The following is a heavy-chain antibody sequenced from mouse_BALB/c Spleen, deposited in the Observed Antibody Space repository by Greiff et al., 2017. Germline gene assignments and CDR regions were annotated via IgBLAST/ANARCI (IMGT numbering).Heavy chain of an antibody. J-gene: IGHJ4*01. Sequence: EVKLQESGPGLVKPSQSLSLTCSVTGYSITSGYYWNWIRQFPGNKLEWMSYISYDGSNNYNPSLKNRISITRDTSKNQFFLKLNSVTTEDTATYYCARVAYYAMDYWGQGTSVTVSS. CDR1: GYSITSGYY. V-gene: IGHV3-6*02. CDR2: ISYDGSN. CDR3: ARVAYYAMDY.